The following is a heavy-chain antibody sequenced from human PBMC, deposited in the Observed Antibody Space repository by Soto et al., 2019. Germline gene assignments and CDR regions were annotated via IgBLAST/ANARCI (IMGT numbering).Heavy chain of an antibody. J-gene: IGHJ4*02. CDR3: ARDNVGLSEGYYYGY. V-gene: IGHV1-69*13. CDR2: IIPIFGTA. CDR1: GGTFSSYA. Sequence: GASVKVSCKASGGTFSSYAISWVRQAPGQGLEWMGGIIPIFGTANYAQKFQGRVTITADESTSTAYMELSSLRSEDTAVYYCARDNVGLSEGYYYGYWGQGTLVTVSS. D-gene: IGHD2-2*03.